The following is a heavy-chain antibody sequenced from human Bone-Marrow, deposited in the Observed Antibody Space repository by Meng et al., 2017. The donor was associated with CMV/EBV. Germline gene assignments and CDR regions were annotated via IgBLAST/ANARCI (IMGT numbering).Heavy chain of an antibody. V-gene: IGHV3-7*04. D-gene: IGHD6-19*01. CDR1: GFTFSTDW. CDR2: IKQDGSLK. J-gene: IGHJ6*02. CDR3: ARGLDSSGWYYYYYGMDV. Sequence: GGSLRLSCVASGFTFSTDWMNWVRQAPGKGLEWVANIKQDGSLKNYADSVRGRFTISRDNAKNSLYLQMNSLRAEDTAVYYCARGLDSSGWYYYYYGMDVWGQGTTVTVSS.